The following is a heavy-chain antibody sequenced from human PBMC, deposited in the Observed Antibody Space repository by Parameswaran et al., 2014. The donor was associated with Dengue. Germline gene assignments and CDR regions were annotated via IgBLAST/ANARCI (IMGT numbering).Heavy chain of an antibody. Sequence: WIRQPPGKGLEWIGSIYYSGSTYYNPSLKSRVTISVDTSKNQFSLKLSSVTAADTAVYYCARHSRAYYYYGMDVWGQGTTVTVSS. V-gene: IGHV4-39*01. J-gene: IGHJ6*02. CDR3: ARHSRAYYYYGMDV. CDR2: IYYSGST.